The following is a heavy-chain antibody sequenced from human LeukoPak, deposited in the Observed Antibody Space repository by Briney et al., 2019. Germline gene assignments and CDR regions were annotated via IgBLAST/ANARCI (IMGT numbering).Heavy chain of an antibody. CDR1: GFTFSSYS. V-gene: IGHV3-48*04. Sequence: AGGSLRLSCAASGFTFSSYSMNWVRQAPGKGLEWVSYISSSGSTIYYADSVKGRFTISRDNAKNSLYLQMNSLRAEDTAVYYCARDLDSKRGDYWGQGTLVTVSS. CDR2: ISSSGSTI. D-gene: IGHD3/OR15-3a*01. CDR3: ARDLDSKRGDY. J-gene: IGHJ4*02.